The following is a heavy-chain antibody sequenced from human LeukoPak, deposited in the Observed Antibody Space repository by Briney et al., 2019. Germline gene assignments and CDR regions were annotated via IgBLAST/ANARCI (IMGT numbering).Heavy chain of an antibody. V-gene: IGHV3-21*01. Sequence: GRSLRLSCAASGFTFSSYKMNWVRQAPGKGLEWVSSISSSGSYIYYADSVKGRFTISRDNAKNSLYLQMNSLRAEDTAVYYCARGDSGSYYFDYWGQGTLVTVSS. D-gene: IGHD1-26*01. CDR2: ISSSGSYI. CDR3: ARGDSGSYYFDY. J-gene: IGHJ4*02. CDR1: GFTFSSYK.